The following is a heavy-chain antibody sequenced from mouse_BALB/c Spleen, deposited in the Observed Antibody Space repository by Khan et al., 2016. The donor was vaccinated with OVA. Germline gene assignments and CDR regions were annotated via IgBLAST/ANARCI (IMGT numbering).Heavy chain of an antibody. Sequence: EVELVESGGGLVKPGGSLKLSCAASGFTFSNYAMYWVRHTPEKRLEWVASISSGGSTYYPDRVKGRFTISRDNDRNILYLQMSSLRSEDTAMYYCARDYWFTYWGQGTLVTVSA. V-gene: IGHV5-6-5*01. CDR2: ISSGGST. CDR3: ARDYWFTY. CDR1: GFTFSNYA. J-gene: IGHJ3*01.